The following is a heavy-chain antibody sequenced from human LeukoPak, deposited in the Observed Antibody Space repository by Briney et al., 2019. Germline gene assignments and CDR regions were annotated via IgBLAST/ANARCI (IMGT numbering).Heavy chain of an antibody. CDR3: ARGKRIYGDYDAFDI. Sequence: ASVKVSCKASGYTFTSYGISWVRQAPGQGLEWMGWISAYNGNTNYAQKLQGRVTMTTDTSTSTAYMELRSLRSDDTAVYYCARGKRIYGDYDAFDIWGQGTMVTVSS. V-gene: IGHV1-18*01. J-gene: IGHJ3*02. CDR1: GYTFTSYG. CDR2: ISAYNGNT. D-gene: IGHD4-17*01.